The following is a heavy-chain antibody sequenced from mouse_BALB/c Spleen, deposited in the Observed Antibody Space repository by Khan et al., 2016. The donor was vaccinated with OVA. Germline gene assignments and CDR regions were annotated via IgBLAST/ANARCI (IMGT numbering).Heavy chain of an antibody. D-gene: IGHD2-10*01. CDR3: TRPSYYGNPWFTY. V-gene: IGHV5-9*02. CDR1: GFAFNSYD. CDR2: ISSTGTYT. Sequence: EVELVESGGGLVKPGGSLKPSCEVSGFAFNSYDMSWVRQTPEKRLEWVATISSTGTYTYYPDSVKGRFTISRDTARNTLYLQMSSLRSEDTALYYCTRPSYYGNPWFTYWGQGTLVTVSA. J-gene: IGHJ3*01.